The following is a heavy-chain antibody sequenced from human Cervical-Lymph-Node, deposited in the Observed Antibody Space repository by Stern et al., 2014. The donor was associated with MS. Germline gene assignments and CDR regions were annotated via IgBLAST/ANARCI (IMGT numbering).Heavy chain of an antibody. CDR1: GYSISNGHW. CDR3: ARNGDYSVDY. Sequence: VQLEESGPGLVKPSGTLSLTCAVSGYSISNGHWWSWVRQFPGKGLEWIGEIDHSGSTNYNPSLKSRVTISVDKSKNQFSLILNFVTAAETAVYYCARNGDYSVDYWGQGILVTVPS. CDR2: IDHSGST. D-gene: IGHD3-22*01. V-gene: IGHV4-4*02. J-gene: IGHJ4*02.